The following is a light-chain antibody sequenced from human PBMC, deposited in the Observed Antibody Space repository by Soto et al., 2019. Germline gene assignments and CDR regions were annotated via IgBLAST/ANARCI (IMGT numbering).Light chain of an antibody. CDR3: NSYTSSSTVV. CDR1: SSDVGGYNY. Sequence: QSVLTQPASVSGSPGQSITISCTGTSSDVGGYNYVSWYQQYPGKAPKLIIYEVSNRPSGVSNRFSGSKSGNTASLTISGLQGEDGADYYCNSYTSSSTVVFGGGTKLTVL. J-gene: IGLJ2*01. V-gene: IGLV2-14*01. CDR2: EVS.